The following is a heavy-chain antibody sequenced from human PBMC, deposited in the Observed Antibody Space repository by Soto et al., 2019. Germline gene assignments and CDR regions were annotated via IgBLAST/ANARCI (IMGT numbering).Heavy chain of an antibody. V-gene: IGHV3-23*01. CDR1: GFTFSNYA. J-gene: IGHJ6*02. CDR2: MSGRGGST. D-gene: IGHD4-17*01. CDR3: AKDSTVTTSLYSYYSGLDV. Sequence: EVQLLESGGGLVQPGGSLRLSCTASGFTFSNYAMSWVRQAPEKGLEWVSAMSGRGGSTYYADSVKGRFTISRDNSKNMRFLPMNSLRSEDTALYYCAKDSTVTTSLYSYYSGLDVWGQGTTVTVSS.